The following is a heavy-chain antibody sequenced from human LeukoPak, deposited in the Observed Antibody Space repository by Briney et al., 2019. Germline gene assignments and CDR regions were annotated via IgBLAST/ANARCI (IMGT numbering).Heavy chain of an antibody. CDR2: ISSSSSTI. D-gene: IGHD1-26*01. V-gene: IGHV3-48*04. Sequence: GGSLRLSCAASGFTFSSYSMNWVRQAPGKGLEWVSYISSSSSTIYYADSVKGRFTISRDNAKNSLYLQMNSLRAEDTAVYYCAKDWGSYSVSDAFDIWGQGTMVTVSS. CDR1: GFTFSSYS. J-gene: IGHJ3*02. CDR3: AKDWGSYSVSDAFDI.